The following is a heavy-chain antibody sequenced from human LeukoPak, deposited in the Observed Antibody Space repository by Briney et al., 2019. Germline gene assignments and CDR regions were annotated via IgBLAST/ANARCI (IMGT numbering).Heavy chain of an antibody. J-gene: IGHJ5*02. CDR1: GGTFSSYA. CDR2: IIPILGIA. D-gene: IGHD6-13*01. Sequence: SVKVSCKASGGTFSSYAISWVRQAPGQGLEWMGRIIPILGIANYARKFQGRVTITSDKSTSTAYMELSSLRSEDTAVYYCARGSAGIFWFDPWGQGTLVTVSS. V-gene: IGHV1-69*04. CDR3: ARGSAGIFWFDP.